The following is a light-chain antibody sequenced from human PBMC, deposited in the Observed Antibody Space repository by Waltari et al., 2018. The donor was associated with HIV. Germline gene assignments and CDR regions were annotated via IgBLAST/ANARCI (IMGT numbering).Light chain of an antibody. CDR1: ALPKQY. CDR3: QSADSSGTWV. CDR2: KDS. J-gene: IGLJ3*02. Sequence: SYELTQPPSVSVSPGQTARITCSGDALPKQYAYWYQQKPGQPPVLVTYKDSERPSGIPERFSGSSSGTTVTLTISGVEAEDEADYYCQSADSSGTWVFGGGTKLTVL. V-gene: IGLV3-25*03.